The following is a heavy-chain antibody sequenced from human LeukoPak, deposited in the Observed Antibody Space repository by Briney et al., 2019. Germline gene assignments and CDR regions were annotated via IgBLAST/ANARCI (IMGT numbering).Heavy chain of an antibody. Sequence: GRSLRLSCAASGFTFSSFAMHWVRQAPAKGLEWVAVISYDGSNKYYADSVKGRFTISRDNAKNSLYLQMNSLRAEDTAVYYCARECMDTTMVDAFDIWGQGTMVTVSS. CDR2: ISYDGSNK. CDR1: GFTFSSFA. D-gene: IGHD5-18*01. J-gene: IGHJ3*02. CDR3: ARECMDTTMVDAFDI. V-gene: IGHV3-30-3*01.